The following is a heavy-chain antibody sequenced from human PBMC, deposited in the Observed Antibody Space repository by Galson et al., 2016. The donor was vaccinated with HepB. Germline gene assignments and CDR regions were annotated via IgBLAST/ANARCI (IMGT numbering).Heavy chain of an antibody. V-gene: IGHV2-5*02. CDR3: AFAHDSLRVYDFFHY. Sequence: PALVKPTQTLTLTCSFSGFSLTGTGMGVGWIRQPPGKALEWLALIYWDDDKRYSPSPKSRLTITKDTSRNQVVLTMTNMAPVDTASYYCAFAHDSLRVYDFFHYWGQGTLVTVSP. J-gene: IGHJ4*02. CDR1: GFSLTGTGMG. D-gene: IGHD3-22*01. CDR2: IYWDDDK.